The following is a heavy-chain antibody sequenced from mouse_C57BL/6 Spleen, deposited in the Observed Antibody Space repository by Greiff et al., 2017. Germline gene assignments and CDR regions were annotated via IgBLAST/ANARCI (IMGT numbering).Heavy chain of an antibody. CDR3: ARGDYGSNYYSMDY. V-gene: IGHV1-81*01. CDR2: IYPRSGNT. CDR1: GYTFTSYG. D-gene: IGHD1-1*01. Sequence: QVQLQQSGAELARPGASVKLSCKASGYTFTSYGMSWVKQRTGQGLEWIGVIYPRSGNTYYNEKFKGKATLSAEKSSSTAYMELSRLTSEDSAVYCCARGDYGSNYYSMDYWGKGTSVTVSS. J-gene: IGHJ4*01.